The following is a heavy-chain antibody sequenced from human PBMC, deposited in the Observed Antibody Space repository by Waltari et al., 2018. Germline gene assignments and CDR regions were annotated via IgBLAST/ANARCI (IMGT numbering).Heavy chain of an antibody. Sequence: EVQLVASGGGLVQPGGSLKLPCAASGFTFRGSAMHWVRQASGKGLEWVGRIRSKANSYATAYAASVKGRFTISRDDSKNTAYLQMNSLKTEDTAVYYCTPTGGYWGQGTLVTVSS. D-gene: IGHD3-10*01. J-gene: IGHJ4*02. CDR2: IRSKANSYAT. CDR1: GFTFRGSA. CDR3: TPTGGY. V-gene: IGHV3-73*02.